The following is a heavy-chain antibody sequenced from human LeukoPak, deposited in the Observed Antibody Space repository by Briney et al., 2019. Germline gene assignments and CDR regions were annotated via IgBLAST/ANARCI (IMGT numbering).Heavy chain of an antibody. Sequence: GGSLRLSCAASGFSFRNYAMSWVRQAPGKGLEWVSTISESGTTTYYADAVRGRFTISRDNSKNRLYLQMNSLRAEDTAVYYCAKIPFIVVVPAAPTDAFDIWGQGTMVTVSS. CDR2: ISESGTTT. CDR3: AKIPFIVVVPAAPTDAFDI. D-gene: IGHD2-2*01. CDR1: GFSFRNYA. J-gene: IGHJ3*02. V-gene: IGHV3-23*01.